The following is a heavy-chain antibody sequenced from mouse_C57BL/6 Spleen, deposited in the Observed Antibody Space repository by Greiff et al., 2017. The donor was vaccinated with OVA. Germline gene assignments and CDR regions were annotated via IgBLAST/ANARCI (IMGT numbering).Heavy chain of an antibody. CDR1: GYTFTSYT. D-gene: IGHD1-1*01. CDR3: ARSSITTVVAPHFDY. J-gene: IGHJ2*01. V-gene: IGHV1-4*01. Sequence: QVQLQQSGAELARPGASVKMSCKASGYTFTSYTMHWVKQRPGQGLEWIGYINPSSGYTKYNQKFKDKATLTADKSSSTAYMQLSSLTSEDSAVYYCARSSITTVVAPHFDYWGQGTTLTVSS. CDR2: INPSSGYT.